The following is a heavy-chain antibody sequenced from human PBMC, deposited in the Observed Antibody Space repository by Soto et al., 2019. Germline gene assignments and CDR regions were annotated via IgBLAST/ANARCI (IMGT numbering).Heavy chain of an antibody. CDR3: TTDPVTTVTTRFDY. V-gene: IGHV3-15*01. CDR2: IKSKTDGGTT. CDR1: GFTFSNAW. Sequence: GGSLRLSCAASGFTFSNAWMSWVRQAPGKGLEWVGRIKSKTDGGTTDYAAPVKGRFTISRDDSKNTLYLQMNSLKTEDTAVYYCTTDPVTTVTTRFDYWGQGTLVTVSS. D-gene: IGHD4-17*01. J-gene: IGHJ4*02.